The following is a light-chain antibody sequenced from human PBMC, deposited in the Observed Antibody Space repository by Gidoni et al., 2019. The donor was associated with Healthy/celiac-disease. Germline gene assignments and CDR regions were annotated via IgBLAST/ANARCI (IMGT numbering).Light chain of an antibody. J-gene: IGLJ2*01. CDR3: SSYTSSSTPVV. V-gene: IGLV2-14*01. Sequence: QYALTQPASVSGSAGTSITISCTGTSSDVGGYNYVSCYQQHPGKAPKLMIYDVSNRPSGVSNRFSGSKSGNTASLTISGLQAEDEADYYCSSYTSSSTPVVFGGGTKLTVL. CDR1: SSDVGGYNY. CDR2: DVS.